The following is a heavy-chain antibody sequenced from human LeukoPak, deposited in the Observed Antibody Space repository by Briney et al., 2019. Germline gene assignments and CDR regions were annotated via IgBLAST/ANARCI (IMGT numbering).Heavy chain of an antibody. D-gene: IGHD5-12*01. CDR3: ARGGSGYDHGTFDY. CDR2: IYHSGST. V-gene: IGHV4-30-2*01. Sequence: PSQTLSLTCAVSGFSISSGGYSWRWLPQPPGKGREWLRYIYHSGSTYYNPSPKSRVTISVDRYKNQFSLKLSSVTAADTAVYYCARGGSGYDHGTFDYWGKGTLVTVPS. CDR1: GFSISSGGYS. J-gene: IGHJ5*01.